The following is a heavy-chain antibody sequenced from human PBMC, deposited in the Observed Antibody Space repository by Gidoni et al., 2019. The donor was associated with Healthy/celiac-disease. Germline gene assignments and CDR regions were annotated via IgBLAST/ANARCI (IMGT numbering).Heavy chain of an antibody. CDR1: GFTLSSYS. V-gene: IGHV3-21*01. CDR3: AREGALDRKGSHAFDI. D-gene: IGHD3-22*01. CDR2: ISSSSSYI. Sequence: EVQLVESGGGLVKPGGSLRLSCAASGFTLSSYSMNWVRQAPGKGLEWVSSISSSSSYIYYADSVKGRFTISRDNAKNSLYLQMNSLRAEDTAVYYCAREGALDRKGSHAFDIWGQGTMVTVSS. J-gene: IGHJ3*02.